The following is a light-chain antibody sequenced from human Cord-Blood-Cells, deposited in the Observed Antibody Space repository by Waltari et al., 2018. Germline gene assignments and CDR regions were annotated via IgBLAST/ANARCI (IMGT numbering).Light chain of an antibody. V-gene: IGLV2-14*01. J-gene: IGLJ2*01. CDR1: SSDVGGYNF. CDR3: SSYTSSSTLVV. CDR2: EVS. Sequence: ALTQPASVSGSPGQSITIPCTGPSSDVGGYNFVSGYQHPPGKAPKLMIYEVSNRPSGVSNRFSGSKSGNTASLTISGLQAEDEADYYCSSYTSSSTLVVFGGGTKLTVL.